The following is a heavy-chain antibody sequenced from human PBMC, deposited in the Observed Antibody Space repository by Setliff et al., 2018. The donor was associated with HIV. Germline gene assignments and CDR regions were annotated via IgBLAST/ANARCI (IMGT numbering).Heavy chain of an antibody. V-gene: IGHV1-18*01. J-gene: IGHJ4*02. CDR3: ARELPDSSSWVDY. Sequence: ASVKVSCKASGYIFTNYGISWVRQAPGQGLEWMGWITGYNGNTNYAQKLQGRVTMTTDTSTNTAYMELRSLRSDDTAVYYCARELPDSSSWVDYWGQGTLVTVSS. CDR2: ITGYNGNT. D-gene: IGHD6-13*01. CDR1: GYIFTNYG.